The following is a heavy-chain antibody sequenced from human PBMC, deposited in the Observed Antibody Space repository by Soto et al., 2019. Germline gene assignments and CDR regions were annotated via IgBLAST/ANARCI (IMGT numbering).Heavy chain of an antibody. CDR1: GGPFSGYY. D-gene: IGHD3-10*01. V-gene: IGHV4-34*01. CDR2: INHSGTT. CDR3: ARGRRGSHY. Sequence: QVQLQQWGAGLLKPSETLSLTCADYGGPFSGYYWIWIRQPPEKGLEWIGEINHSGTTNYNPSLQSRVSMSVDTSKKQFSLNLTSVTAADTAVYYCARGRRGSHYWCQGTLVIVSS. J-gene: IGHJ4*02.